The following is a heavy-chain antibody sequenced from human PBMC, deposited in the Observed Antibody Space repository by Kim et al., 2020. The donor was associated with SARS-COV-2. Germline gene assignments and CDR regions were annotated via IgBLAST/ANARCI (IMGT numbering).Heavy chain of an antibody. J-gene: IGHJ4*02. CDR2: IYYSGST. Sequence: SETLSLTCTVSGGSISSGGYYWSWIRQHPGKGLEWIGYIYYSGSTYYNPSLKSRVTISVDTSKNQFSLKLSSVTAADTAVYYCARWSDPIVLDYWGQGTLVTVSS. CDR1: GGSISSGGYY. CDR3: ARWSDPIVLDY. V-gene: IGHV4-31*03. D-gene: IGHD1-26*01.